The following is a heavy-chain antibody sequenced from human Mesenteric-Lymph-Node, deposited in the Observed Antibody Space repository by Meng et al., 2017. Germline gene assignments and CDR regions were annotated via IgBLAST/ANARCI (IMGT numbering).Heavy chain of an antibody. V-gene: IGHV4-61*01. CDR2: IFTSGST. J-gene: IGHJ4*01. CDR1: GGSGNTGTYY. Sequence: QVQLQESGPGLVRPSETLSLICIVSGGSGNTGTYYWSWIRQPPGKGLEWIGYIFTSGSTDYNPSLKSRVTISVDASRNQFSLKLNSVTTADTALYFCARFDFWSGSCSFDYWGHGILVTVSS. CDR3: ARFDFWSGSCSFDY. D-gene: IGHD3-3*01.